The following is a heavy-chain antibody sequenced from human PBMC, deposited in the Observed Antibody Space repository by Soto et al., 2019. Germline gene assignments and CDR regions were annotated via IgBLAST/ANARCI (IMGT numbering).Heavy chain of an antibody. J-gene: IGHJ6*02. CDR1: GWTLRAYY. D-gene: IGHD2-15*01. CDR3: VSGRRYSGMDV. Sequence: SERPSLTGAFNGWTLRAYYWTLLRPPPGGGLEWIGVFEKSGSSTYNPTLESRVCISICTAKNRFSLNVTSVTAAATAVYYCVSGRRYSGMDVWGQGSTFTVS. V-gene: IGHV4-34*01. CDR2: FEKSGSS.